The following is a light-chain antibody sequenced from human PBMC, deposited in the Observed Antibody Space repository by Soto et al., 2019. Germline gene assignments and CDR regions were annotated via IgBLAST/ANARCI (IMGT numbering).Light chain of an antibody. CDR2: LNSDGSH. V-gene: IGLV4-69*01. CDR3: QTWVTGIHI. J-gene: IGLJ2*01. Sequence: QPVLTQSPSASLGASVKLTCTLSSGHSNYAIAWHQQQPEKGPRFLMKLNSDGSHSKGDGIPDRFSGSSSGAERYLTISTLQSEDEADYYCQTWVTGIHIFGGGTKLTVL. CDR1: SGHSNYA.